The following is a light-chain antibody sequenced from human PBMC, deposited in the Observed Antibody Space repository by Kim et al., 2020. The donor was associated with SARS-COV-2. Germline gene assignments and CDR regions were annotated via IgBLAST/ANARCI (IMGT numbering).Light chain of an antibody. J-gene: IGLJ2*01. V-gene: IGLV3-1*01. CDR2: QDS. Sequence: SYELTQPPSVSVSPGQTASITCSGDKLGDKYACWYQQKPGQSPVLVIYQDSKRPSGIPERFSGSNSGNTATLTISGTQAMDEADYYCQAWDSRTPVFGGG. CDR3: QAWDSRTPV. CDR1: KLGDKY.